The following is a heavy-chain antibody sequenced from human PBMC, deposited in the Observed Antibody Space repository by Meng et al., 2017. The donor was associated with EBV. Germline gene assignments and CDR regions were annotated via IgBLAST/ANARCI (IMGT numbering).Heavy chain of an antibody. CDR2: IIPIFGTA. V-gene: IGHV1-69*06. J-gene: IGHJ4*02. Sequence: VRRVQSGAGVKKPGSSVKVSCKASGGTFSSYAISWVRQAPGQGLEWMGGIIPIFGTANYAQKFQGRVTITADKSTSTAYMELSSLRSEDTAVYYCARAEIAAAGRLDYWGQGTLVTVSS. D-gene: IGHD6-13*01. CDR1: GGTFSSYA. CDR3: ARAEIAAAGRLDY.